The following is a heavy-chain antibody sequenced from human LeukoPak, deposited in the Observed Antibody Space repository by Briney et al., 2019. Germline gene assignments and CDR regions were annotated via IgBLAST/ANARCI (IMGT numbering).Heavy chain of an antibody. J-gene: IGHJ4*02. V-gene: IGHV4-34*01. D-gene: IGHD5-18*01. Sequence: PSETLSLTCAVYGGSFSGYYWSWIRQPPGKGLEWIGEINHSGSTNYNPSLKSRVTISVDTSRNQFSLKLSSVTAADTAVYYCARHAYSYGYYYWGQGTLVTVSS. CDR2: INHSGST. CDR3: ARHAYSYGYYY. CDR1: GGSFSGYY.